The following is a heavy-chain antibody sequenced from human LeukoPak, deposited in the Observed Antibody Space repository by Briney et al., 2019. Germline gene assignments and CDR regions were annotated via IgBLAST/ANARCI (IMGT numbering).Heavy chain of an antibody. D-gene: IGHD1-26*01. V-gene: IGHV3-74*01. J-gene: IGHJ4*02. CDR3: ARAPGQWEPVDY. CDR1: GFTFSSYA. Sequence: GGSLRLSCAASGFTFSSYAMSWVRQAPGKGLVWVSRINSDGSSTSYADSVKGRFTISRDNAKNTLYLQMNSLRAEDTAVYYCARAPGQWEPVDYWGQGTLVTVSS. CDR2: INSDGSST.